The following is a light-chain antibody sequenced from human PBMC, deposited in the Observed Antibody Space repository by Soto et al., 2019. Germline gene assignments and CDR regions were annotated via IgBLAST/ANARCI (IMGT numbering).Light chain of an antibody. Sequence: EIVMTQSPATLSVSPGERATLSCRASQSVRSNLAWHQQKPGQAPRLLIYAASTRATGIPDRFSGSASGTDFTLTISRLEPEDLGVYYCQQYGYSPPWTFGQGTKVDIK. CDR1: QSVRSN. J-gene: IGKJ1*01. CDR2: AAS. CDR3: QQYGYSPPWT. V-gene: IGKV3-20*01.